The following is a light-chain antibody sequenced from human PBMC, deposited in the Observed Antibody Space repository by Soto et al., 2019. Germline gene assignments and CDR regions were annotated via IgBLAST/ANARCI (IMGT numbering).Light chain of an antibody. CDR3: AAGTTSSTHV. CDR2: EVS. Sequence: QSVLTQPASVSGSPGQSITISCTGTTSDIGVYNYVSWYQQHPDKAPKLMIFEVSDRPSGVSAPVSGSKSDNRASLTISGLQAEDDDTYYSAAGTTSSTHVFGTGTKVTVL. J-gene: IGLJ1*01. V-gene: IGLV2-14*01. CDR1: TSDIGVYNY.